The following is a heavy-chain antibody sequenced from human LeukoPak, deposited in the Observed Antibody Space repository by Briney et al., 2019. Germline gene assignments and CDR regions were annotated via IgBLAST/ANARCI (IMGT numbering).Heavy chain of an antibody. V-gene: IGHV3-43*02. J-gene: IGHJ4*02. CDR3: ANDWDSSGFDY. CDR2: ISGDGGST. CDR1: GFTFDDYA. Sequence: PGGSLRLSCAASGFTFDDYAMHWVRQAPGKGLEWVSLISGDGGSTYYADSVKGRSTISRDNSKNSLYLQMNSLRTEDTALYYCANDWDSSGFDYWGQGTLVTVSS. D-gene: IGHD3-22*01.